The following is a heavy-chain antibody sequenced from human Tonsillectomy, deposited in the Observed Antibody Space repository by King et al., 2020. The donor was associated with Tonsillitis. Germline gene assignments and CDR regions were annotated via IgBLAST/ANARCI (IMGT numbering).Heavy chain of an antibody. CDR2: IRSKAYGGTT. J-gene: IGHJ4*02. CDR1: GFTFGDFA. CDR3: TRDGWGPHYGSGSYYINDY. D-gene: IGHD3-10*01. Sequence: VQLVESGGGLVQPGRSLSLSCIGSGFTFGDFAMSWIRQAPGKGLEWVGFIRSKAYGGTTIYAASVEGRFTISRDDSKSIAYLQMNSLKIEDTAVYYCTRDGWGPHYGSGSYYINDYWGQGTLVSVSS. V-gene: IGHV3-49*03.